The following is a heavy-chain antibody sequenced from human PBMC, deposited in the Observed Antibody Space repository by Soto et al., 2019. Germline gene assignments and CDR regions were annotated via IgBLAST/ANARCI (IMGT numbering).Heavy chain of an antibody. CDR2: INPNSGGT. J-gene: IGHJ5*02. CDR3: ARSRPNYYDSSGYYSEGSWFDP. CDR1: GYTFTGYY. D-gene: IGHD3-22*01. Sequence: ASVKVSCKASGYTFTGYYIHWVRQAPGQGHERMSWINPNSGGTNYAQKFQGWVTMTRDTSISTAYMELSRLRSDDTAVYYCARSRPNYYDSSGYYSEGSWFDPWGQGTLVTVSS. V-gene: IGHV1-2*04.